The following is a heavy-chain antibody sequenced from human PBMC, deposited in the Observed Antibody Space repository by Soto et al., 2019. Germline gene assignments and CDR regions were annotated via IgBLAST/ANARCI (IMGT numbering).Heavy chain of an antibody. CDR2: IDPSGGST. CDR1: GYTFTSYY. CDR3: ARRGACISTSCSLDY. V-gene: IGHV1-46*01. Sequence: ASVKVSCKASGYTFTSYYIHWVRQAPGQGLEWMGIIDPSGGSTTYAQKFQGRVTMTRDTSTSTVYMELSSLRSEDTAVYYCARRGACISTSCSLDYWGQGTLVTVSS. D-gene: IGHD2-2*01. J-gene: IGHJ4*02.